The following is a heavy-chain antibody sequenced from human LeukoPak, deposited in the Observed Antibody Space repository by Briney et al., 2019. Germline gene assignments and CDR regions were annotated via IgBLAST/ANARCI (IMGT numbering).Heavy chain of an antibody. CDR1: GYTFTGYY. D-gene: IGHD2-2*01. CDR3: ARVGGLVPAAA. CDR2: INPNSGGT. Sequence: GASVYVSCKASGYTFTGYYMHWVRQAPGQGLEGMGWINPNSGGTNYAQKFQGRGTMTRDTSISTAYMELSRLRSDDTAVYYCARVGGLVPAAAWGQEPWSPSPQ. J-gene: IGHJ5*01. V-gene: IGHV1-2*02.